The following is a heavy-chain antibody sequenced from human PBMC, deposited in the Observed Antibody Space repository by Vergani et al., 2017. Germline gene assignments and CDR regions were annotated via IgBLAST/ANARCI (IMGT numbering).Heavy chain of an antibody. CDR2: IDHTGRP. D-gene: IGHD4-11*01. Sequence: QVQLQQWGGGLLKPSETLSLTCVVNGGSFTSYNWTWIRQSPGEGLEWVADIDHTGRPDYNPSLKSRLTMSVDKSRNQFSLTLNSVTATDTAIYFCARVNTETNGHLYYYYYMDVWGQGTAVTVS. CDR1: GGSFTSYN. J-gene: IGHJ6*03. CDR3: ARVNTETNGHLYYYYYMDV. V-gene: IGHV4-34*01.